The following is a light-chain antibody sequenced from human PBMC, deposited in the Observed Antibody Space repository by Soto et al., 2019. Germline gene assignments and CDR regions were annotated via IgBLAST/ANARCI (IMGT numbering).Light chain of an antibody. CDR1: QSLSSSY. J-gene: IGKJ2*01. CDR3: QQYGSSSYT. Sequence: EIVLTQSPGTLSLSPGERATLSCRASQSLSSSYLTWYQQKPGQAPRLLIYGASSRATGIPDRFSGSGSGTDFTLTSSRLEPEDVAVYYCQQYGSSSYTFGQGTKLEIK. V-gene: IGKV3-20*01. CDR2: GAS.